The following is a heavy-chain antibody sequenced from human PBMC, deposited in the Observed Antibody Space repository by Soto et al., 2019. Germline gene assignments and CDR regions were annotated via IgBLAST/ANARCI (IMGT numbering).Heavy chain of an antibody. D-gene: IGHD5-12*01. V-gene: IGHV1-69*13. CDR1: GGTFSSYA. Sequence: ASVKVSCKDSGGTFSSYAISWVRQAPGQGLEWMGGIIPIFGTANYAQNFQGRVAITAEESTSTAYMELSSLRSEDTAVYYCARGGSGYDFDYWGQGTLVTVSS. CDR3: ARGGSGYDFDY. J-gene: IGHJ4*02. CDR2: IIPIFGTA.